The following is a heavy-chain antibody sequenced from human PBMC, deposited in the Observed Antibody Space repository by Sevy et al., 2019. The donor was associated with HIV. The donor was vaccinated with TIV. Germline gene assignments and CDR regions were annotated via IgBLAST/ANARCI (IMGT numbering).Heavy chain of an antibody. CDR1: GGTFSSYA. CDR2: IIPIFGTA. D-gene: IGHD1-26*01. Sequence: ASVKVSCKASGGTFSSYAISWVRQAPGQGLEWMGGIIPIFGTANYALKFQGRVTITADESTSTAYMELGSLRSEDTAVYYFARAAVIVGATEDMDYYYGMDVWGQGTTVTVSS. V-gene: IGHV1-69*13. CDR3: ARAAVIVGATEDMDYYYGMDV. J-gene: IGHJ6*02.